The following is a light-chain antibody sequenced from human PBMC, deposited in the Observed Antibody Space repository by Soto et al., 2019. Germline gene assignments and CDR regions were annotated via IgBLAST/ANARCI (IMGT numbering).Light chain of an antibody. CDR1: SSDVGGYNY. CDR2: DVS. Sequence: QSALTQPRSVSGSPGQSVTISCTGTSSDVGGYNYVSWYQQHPGKAPKLMIYDVSKRPSGVPDRFSGSKSGNTASLTISRGQAEYEADYYCCSYAGSYIVFGSGTKVTVL. J-gene: IGLJ1*01. CDR3: CSYAGSYIV. V-gene: IGLV2-11*01.